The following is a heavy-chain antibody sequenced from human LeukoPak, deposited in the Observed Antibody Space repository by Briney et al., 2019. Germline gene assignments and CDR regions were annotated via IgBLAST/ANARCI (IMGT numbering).Heavy chain of an antibody. Sequence: SETLSLTCAVSGYSISSGYYWGWIRQPPGKGLEWIGYIYYSGSTYYNPSLKSRVTISVDTSKNQFSLKLSSVTAADTAVYYCASLHYDSSGYYSAGAFDIWGQGTMVTVSS. CDR2: IYYSGST. CDR3: ASLHYDSSGYYSAGAFDI. D-gene: IGHD3-22*01. CDR1: GYSISSGYY. V-gene: IGHV4-38-2*01. J-gene: IGHJ3*02.